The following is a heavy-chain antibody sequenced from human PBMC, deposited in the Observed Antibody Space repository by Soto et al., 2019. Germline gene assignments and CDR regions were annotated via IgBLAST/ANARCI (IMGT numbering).Heavy chain of an antibody. CDR1: Y. Sequence: YWGWIRQPPGKGLEWVGRTRNKANSYTTEYAASVKGRFTISRDDSKNSLYLQMNSLKTDDTAVYYCVGSYWNDNFFDYWGQGTLVT. CDR2: TRNKANSYTT. J-gene: IGHJ4*02. V-gene: IGHV3-72*01. D-gene: IGHD1-1*01. CDR3: VGSYWNDNFFDY.